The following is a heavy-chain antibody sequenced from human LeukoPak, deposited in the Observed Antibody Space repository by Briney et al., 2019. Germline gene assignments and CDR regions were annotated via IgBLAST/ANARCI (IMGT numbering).Heavy chain of an antibody. CDR1: GGSISSSSYY. D-gene: IGHD3-10*01. V-gene: IGHV4-39*01. Sequence: SETLSLTCTVSGGSISSSSYYWGWIRQPPGRGLEGIGSIFYSGSTYYNPSLKSRVTISVDTSNNQFSLKLSSVTAADTAVYYCARQELLWFGGGYFPYWGQGTLVTVSS. CDR3: ARQELLWFGGGYFPY. J-gene: IGHJ4*02. CDR2: IFYSGST.